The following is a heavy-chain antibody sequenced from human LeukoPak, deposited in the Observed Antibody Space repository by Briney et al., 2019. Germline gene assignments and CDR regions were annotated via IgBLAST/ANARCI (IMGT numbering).Heavy chain of an antibody. D-gene: IGHD6-13*01. CDR2: IYYSGST. CDR3: ARDPGIAAAGTGYFDY. Sequence: PSETLSLTCTVSGGSISGSSYYWGWIRQPPGKGLEWIGSIYYSGSTYYNPSLKSRVTISVDTSKNQFSLKLSSVTAADTAVYYCARDPGIAAAGTGYFDYWGQGTLVTVSS. V-gene: IGHV4-39*07. CDR1: GGSISGSSYY. J-gene: IGHJ4*02.